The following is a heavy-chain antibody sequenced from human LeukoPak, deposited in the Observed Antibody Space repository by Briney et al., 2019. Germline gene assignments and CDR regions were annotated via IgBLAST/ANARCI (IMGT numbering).Heavy chain of an antibody. CDR1: GYTFTSYG. CDR3: ARDLAVLYCSSTSRYTPLDY. D-gene: IGHD2-2*02. V-gene: IGHV1-18*01. J-gene: IGHJ4*02. CDR2: ISAYNGNT. Sequence: ASVKVSCKASGYTFTSYGISWVRQAPGQGLEWMGWISAYNGNTNYAQKLQGRVTMTTDTSTSTAYMELRSLRSDDTAVYYCARDLAVLYCSSTSRYTPLDYWGQGTLVTVSS.